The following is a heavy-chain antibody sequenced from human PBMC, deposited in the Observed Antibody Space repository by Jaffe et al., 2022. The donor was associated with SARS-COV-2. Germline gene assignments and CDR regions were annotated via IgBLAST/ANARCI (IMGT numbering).Heavy chain of an antibody. CDR1: GGSISSGSYY. CDR2: IYTSGST. J-gene: IGHJ6*02. V-gene: IGHV4-61*02. D-gene: IGHD3-22*01. CDR3: ARDSYYYDSSGYSHYYYGMDV. Sequence: QVQLQESGPGLVKPSQTLSLTCTVSGGSISSGSYYWSWIRQPAGKGLEWIGRIYTSGSTNYNPSLKSRVTISVDTSKNQFSLKLSSVTAADTAVYYCARDSYYYDSSGYSHYYYGMDVWGQGTTVTVSS.